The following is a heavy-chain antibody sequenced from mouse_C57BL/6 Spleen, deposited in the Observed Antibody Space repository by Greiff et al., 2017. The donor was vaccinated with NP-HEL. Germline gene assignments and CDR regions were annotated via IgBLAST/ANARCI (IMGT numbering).Heavy chain of an antibody. Sequence: EVKLMESGGGLVKPGGSLKLSCAASGFTFSSYAMSWVRQTPEKRLEWVATISDGGSYTYYPDNVKGRFTISRDNAKNNLYLQMSHLKSEDTAMYYCARRNWAYAMDYWGQGTSVTVSS. D-gene: IGHD4-1*01. V-gene: IGHV5-4*03. CDR2: ISDGGSYT. J-gene: IGHJ4*01. CDR3: ARRNWAYAMDY. CDR1: GFTFSSYA.